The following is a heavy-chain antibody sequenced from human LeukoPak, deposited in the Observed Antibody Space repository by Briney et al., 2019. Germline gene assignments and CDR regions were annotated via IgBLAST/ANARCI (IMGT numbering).Heavy chain of an antibody. J-gene: IGHJ4*02. Sequence: SETLSLTCTVSGGSISSSSYYWGWIRQPPGKGLEWIGSIYYSGSTYYNPSLKSRVTISVDTSKNQFSLKLSSVTAADTAVYYCARDGSGSYYPAFRFDYWGQGTLVTVSS. CDR1: GGSISSSSYY. CDR2: IYYSGST. D-gene: IGHD3-10*01. V-gene: IGHV4-39*07. CDR3: ARDGSGSYYPAFRFDY.